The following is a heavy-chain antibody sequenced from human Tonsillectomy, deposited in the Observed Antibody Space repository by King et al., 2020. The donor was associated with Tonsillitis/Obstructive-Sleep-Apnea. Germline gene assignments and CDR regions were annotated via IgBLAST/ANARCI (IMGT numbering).Heavy chain of an antibody. CDR1: GFTFDDYA. CDR2: ISWNSGSI. CDR3: AKDMEGGDPTGVDY. Sequence: VQLVESGGGLVQPGRSLRLSCAASGFTFDDYAMHWVRQAPGKGLEWVSGISWNSGSIAYADSVKGRFTISRDNAKTSLYLQMNSLRAEDTALYYCAKDMEGGDPTGVDYWGQGTLVTVSS. D-gene: IGHD3-16*01. J-gene: IGHJ4*02. V-gene: IGHV3-9*01.